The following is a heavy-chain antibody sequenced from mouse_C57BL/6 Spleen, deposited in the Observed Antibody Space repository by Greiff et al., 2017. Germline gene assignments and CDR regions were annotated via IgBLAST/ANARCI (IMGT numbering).Heavy chain of an antibody. V-gene: IGHV1-80*01. Sequence: QVQLQQSGAELVKPGASVKISCKASGYAFSSYWMNWVKQRPGKGLEWIGQIYPGDGDTNYNGKFKGKATLTADKSSSTAYMQLSSLTSEDSAVYFCARRITTVVAFNWYFDVWGTGTTVTVSS. CDR3: ARRITTVVAFNWYFDV. CDR1: GYAFSSYW. D-gene: IGHD1-1*01. J-gene: IGHJ1*03. CDR2: IYPGDGDT.